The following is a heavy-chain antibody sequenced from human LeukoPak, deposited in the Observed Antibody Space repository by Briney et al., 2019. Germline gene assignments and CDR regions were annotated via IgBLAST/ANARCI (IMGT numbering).Heavy chain of an antibody. Sequence: GRSLRLSCAASGFTFDDYAMHWVRQAPGKGLEWVSGISWNSVTIDYADSVKGRFTISRDNAKNSLYLQMNSLRPEDTALYYCAKDMGSGSRGALGYWGQGTRVTVSS. CDR2: ISWNSVTI. J-gene: IGHJ4*02. CDR1: GFTFDDYA. CDR3: AKDMGSGSRGALGY. D-gene: IGHD1-26*01. V-gene: IGHV3-9*01.